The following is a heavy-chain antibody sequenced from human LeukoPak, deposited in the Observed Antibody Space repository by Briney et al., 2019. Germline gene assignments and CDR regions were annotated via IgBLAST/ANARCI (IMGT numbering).Heavy chain of an antibody. V-gene: IGHV4-61*05. Sequence: SETLSLTCTVSGGSISSSSYYWSWIRQPPGKGLEWIGYIYYSGSTNYNPSLKSRVTISVDTSKNQFSLKLSSVTAADTAVYYCARPSGYYANWYFDLWGRGTLVTVSS. CDR1: GGSISSSSYY. J-gene: IGHJ2*01. CDR2: IYYSGST. D-gene: IGHD3-3*01. CDR3: ARPSGYYANWYFDL.